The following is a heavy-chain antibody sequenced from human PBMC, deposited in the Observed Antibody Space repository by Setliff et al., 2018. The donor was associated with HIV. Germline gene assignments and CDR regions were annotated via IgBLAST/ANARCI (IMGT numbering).Heavy chain of an antibody. V-gene: IGHV1-69*05. CDR2: ILPIFHTT. CDR3: ANMDLAMVTPGDDY. CDR1: GDIFSSCA. Sequence: AASVKVSCKASGDIFSSCAISWVRQAPGQGLEWMGGILPIFHTTKYAQKFQGRVTITTDESTTTAYMELSSLRSEDTAMYYCANMDLAMVTPGDDYWGQGTLVTVSS. J-gene: IGHJ4*02. D-gene: IGHD5-18*01.